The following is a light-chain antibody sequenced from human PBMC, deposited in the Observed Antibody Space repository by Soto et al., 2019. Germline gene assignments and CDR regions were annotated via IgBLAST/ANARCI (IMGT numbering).Light chain of an antibody. V-gene: IGKV1-6*01. Sequence: IQMTQSPSSLSGSVGDRVTITCRARQGISNELGWYQQRPGKATQVLIDGASNLQSGVPSRFSGSASGTDCTLTISSLEPEEFATYYCLQDYTYPWTFGQGTKVDIK. CDR3: LQDYTYPWT. J-gene: IGKJ1*01. CDR1: QGISNE. CDR2: GAS.